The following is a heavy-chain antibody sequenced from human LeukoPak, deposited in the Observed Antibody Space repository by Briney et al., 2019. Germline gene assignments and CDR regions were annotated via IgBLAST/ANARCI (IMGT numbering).Heavy chain of an antibody. Sequence: GGSLRLSCAAYGFTFSSYAMHWVRQAPGKGLEWVAVISYDGSNKYYADSVKGRFTISRDNSKNTLYLQMNSLRAEDTAVYYCARDGPTGKTPYYYDSSGYPRGYFDYWGQGTLVTVSS. D-gene: IGHD3-22*01. J-gene: IGHJ4*02. CDR1: GFTFSSYA. V-gene: IGHV3-30-3*01. CDR3: ARDGPTGKTPYYYDSSGYPRGYFDY. CDR2: ISYDGSNK.